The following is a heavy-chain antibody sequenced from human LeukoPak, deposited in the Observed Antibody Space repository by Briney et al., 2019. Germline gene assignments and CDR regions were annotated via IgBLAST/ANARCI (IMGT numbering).Heavy chain of an antibody. CDR3: ARDLDSFSSGWYVSRV. J-gene: IGHJ4*02. CDR1: GYTFTSYG. V-gene: IGHV1-18*01. Sequence: GASVKVSCKASGYTFTSYGINWVRQAPGQGLEWMGWISAYDGNTKFSQEFQGRVTMTIDTSTSTAYMELRSLRSDDTAVYYCARDLDSFSSGWYVSRVWGQGTLVTVSS. D-gene: IGHD6-19*01. CDR2: ISAYDGNT.